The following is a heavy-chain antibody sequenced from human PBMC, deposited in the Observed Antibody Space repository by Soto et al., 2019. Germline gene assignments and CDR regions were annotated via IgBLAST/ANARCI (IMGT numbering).Heavy chain of an antibody. Sequence: VQLVESGGDSVQPGGSLRLSCAASGFTFSSYGMYWIRQAPGKGLEWVAAISYDGSNKFHADSVKGRFTISRDNSQNTLYLQMNSLSTEDTAVYYCAKDIVRYTYGACDNWGQGALVTVSS. V-gene: IGHV3-30*18. J-gene: IGHJ4*02. D-gene: IGHD5-18*01. CDR1: GFTFSSYG. CDR2: ISYDGSNK. CDR3: AKDIVRYTYGACDN.